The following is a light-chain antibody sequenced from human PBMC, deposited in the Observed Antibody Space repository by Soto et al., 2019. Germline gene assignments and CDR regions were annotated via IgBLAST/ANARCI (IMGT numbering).Light chain of an antibody. CDR2: EVS. CDR3: SSYTSSSTVL. Sequence: QSALTQPASVSGSPGQSITISCTGTTSDVGGYNYVSWYQKNPGKAPKLMIYEVSYRPSGASNRFSGSKSGNTASLTISGLQAEDEGDYYCSSYTSSSTVLFGGGTKLTVL. V-gene: IGLV2-14*01. J-gene: IGLJ2*01. CDR1: TSDVGGYNY.